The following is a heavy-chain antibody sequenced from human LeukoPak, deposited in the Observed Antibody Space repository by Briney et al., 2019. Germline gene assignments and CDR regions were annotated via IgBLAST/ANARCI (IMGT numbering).Heavy chain of an antibody. CDR1: GFTFSSYW. CDR3: AKQAFGDYLYYFDH. CDR2: INTSGGRT. J-gene: IGHJ4*02. Sequence: GGSLRLSCAASGFTFSSYWMTWVRQVPGRGLEWVSSINTSGGRTHYADSVKGRFTISRDNSKNTLYLQMSGLRVEDTAVYYCAKQAFGDYLYYFDHWGQGTLVTVSS. D-gene: IGHD4-17*01. V-gene: IGHV3-23*01.